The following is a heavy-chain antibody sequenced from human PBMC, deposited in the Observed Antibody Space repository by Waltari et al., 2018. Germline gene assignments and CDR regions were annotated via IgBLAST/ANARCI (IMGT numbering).Heavy chain of an antibody. V-gene: IGHV1-2*06. D-gene: IGHD2-21*01. CDR3: VTDKGVVIAFQH. J-gene: IGHJ1*01. CDR2: IIPDSGVT. CDR1: CHRSTVHC. Sequence: QVQLVHSGAEVTKHGAEVEVYCQAACHRSTVHCLHWLRQAPGQWLGWMGRIIPDSGVTTYAENLQGRVTMTRYTSTNTAYMELNSLTSDDTAVYYCVTDKGVVIAFQHWGQGTVVTVSS.